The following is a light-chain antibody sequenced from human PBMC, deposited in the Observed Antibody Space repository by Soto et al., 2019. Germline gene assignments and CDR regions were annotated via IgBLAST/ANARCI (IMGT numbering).Light chain of an antibody. CDR1: RSVSTS. V-gene: IGKV3-11*01. J-gene: IGKJ5*01. Sequence: EIVLTQSPATLSLSPGERATPSSRASRSVSTSLTWYHQGPGQPPRLLIYDASNRATGIPARFSGSGSGTDFTLTISSLEPEDFAVYYCQQRKNWPITFGQGTRLEIK. CDR2: DAS. CDR3: QQRKNWPIT.